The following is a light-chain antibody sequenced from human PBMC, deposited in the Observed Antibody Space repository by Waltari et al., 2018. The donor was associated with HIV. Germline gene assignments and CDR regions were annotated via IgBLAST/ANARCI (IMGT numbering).Light chain of an antibody. V-gene: IGLV1-44*01. CDR3: AAWDNNVAGRV. Sequence: QSVLTQPPSAPGPPGQRVTLSCSGSSSNIGNNPTNWYQQPPGTAPKLLVYSDHQRPSEVPDRFSGSKSGTSASLAISGLQSEDEGDYYCAAWDNNVAGRVFGGRTRLTVL. CDR2: SDH. CDR1: SSNIGNNP. J-gene: IGLJ3*02.